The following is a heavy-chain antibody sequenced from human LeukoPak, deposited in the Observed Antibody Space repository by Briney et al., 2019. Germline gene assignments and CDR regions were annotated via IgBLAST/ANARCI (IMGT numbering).Heavy chain of an antibody. CDR3: AKESYQYVTDV. J-gene: IGHJ6*04. Sequence: PGGSLRLSCAASGFTFSDYAMTWVRQAPGKGLEWASAISGSGESTNYADSVRGRFTISRDNSKNTLYLQMNSLRAEDTAVYYCAKESYQYVTDVWGKGTTVTVSS. CDR2: ISGSGEST. CDR1: GFTFSDYA. V-gene: IGHV3-23*01. D-gene: IGHD2-8*01.